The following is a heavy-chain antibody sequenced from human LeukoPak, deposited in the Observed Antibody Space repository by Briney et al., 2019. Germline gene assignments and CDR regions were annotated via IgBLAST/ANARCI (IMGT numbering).Heavy chain of an antibody. CDR2: INHSRST. D-gene: IGHD2-21*01. CDR1: GENFSTYH. CDR3: ARPGLAYCGGDCYSTEGYYFDY. V-gene: IGHV4-34*01. Sequence: SETLSLTCAVYGENFSTYHYSWIRQSPGKGLEWIGEINHSRSTNYNPSLKSRVTISVDTSRNQFSLRLTSVTAADAAMYYWARPGLAYCGGDCYSTEGYYFDYWSQGTLVAASS. J-gene: IGHJ4*02.